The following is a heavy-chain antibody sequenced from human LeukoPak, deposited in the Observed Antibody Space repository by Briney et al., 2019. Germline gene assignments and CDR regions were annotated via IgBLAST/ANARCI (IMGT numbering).Heavy chain of an antibody. CDR2: IKSKTDGGTT. CDR1: GFTFSNAW. Sequence: GGSLRLSCAASGFTFSNAWMSWVRQAPGKGLEWVGRIKSKTDGGTTDYAAPVKGRFTISRDDSKNTLYLQMNSLKTEDTAVYYCTTDISGYYYGSGSYVVDYWGQVTLVTVSS. D-gene: IGHD3-10*01. J-gene: IGHJ4*02. V-gene: IGHV3-15*01. CDR3: TTDISGYYYGSGSYVVDY.